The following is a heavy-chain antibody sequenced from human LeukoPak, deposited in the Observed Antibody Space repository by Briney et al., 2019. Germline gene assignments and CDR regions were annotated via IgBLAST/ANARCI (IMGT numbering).Heavy chain of an antibody. CDR3: ARATAAGFDY. CDR2: IKQDGSEK. V-gene: IGHV3-7*03. CDR1: GFTFSSYW. D-gene: IGHD6-13*01. J-gene: IGHJ4*02. Sequence: GGSLRLSCAASGFTFSSYWMSWVRQDPGKGLEWVANIKQDGSEKYYVDSVKGRFTISRDNAKNSLYLQMNSLRAADTAFYYCARATAAGFDYWGQGTLVTVSS.